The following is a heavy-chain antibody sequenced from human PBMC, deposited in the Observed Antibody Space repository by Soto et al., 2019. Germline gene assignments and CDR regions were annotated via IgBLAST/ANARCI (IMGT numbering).Heavy chain of an antibody. J-gene: IGHJ2*01. CDR2: ISSGTST. CDR3: AKKGSPSGDNKNWYFDL. CDR1: GFTFSSYS. D-gene: IGHD1-26*01. Sequence: GGSLRLSCAASGFTFSSYSMNWVRQAPGKGLEWVSSISSGTSTYYADSVKGRFTISRDNSKNTLYLQMNSLRAEDTAVYYCAKKGSPSGDNKNWYFDLWGRGTLVTVSS. V-gene: IGHV3-23*01.